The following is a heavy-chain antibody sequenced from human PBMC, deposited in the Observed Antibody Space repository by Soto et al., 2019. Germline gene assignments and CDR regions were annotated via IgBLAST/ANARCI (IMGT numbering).Heavy chain of an antibody. CDR2: IIPIFGTA. CDR3: ARGPYDYVWGSYRYPPFDY. CDR1: GGTFSSYA. Sequence: ASVKVSCKASGGTFSSYAISWVRQAPGQGLEWMGGIIPIFGTANYAQKFQGRVTITADESTSTAYMGLSSLRSEDTAVYYCARGPYDYVWGSYRYPPFDYWGQGTLVTVSS. D-gene: IGHD3-16*02. V-gene: IGHV1-69*13. J-gene: IGHJ4*02.